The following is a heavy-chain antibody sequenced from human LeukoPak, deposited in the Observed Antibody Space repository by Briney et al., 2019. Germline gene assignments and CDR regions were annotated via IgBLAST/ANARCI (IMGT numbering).Heavy chain of an antibody. Sequence: PGGSLRLSCAASGFTFSIYTMNWVRQAPGKGLEWVSSISSGSSYIYYADSVKGRFTISRDNAKNSLYLQMNSLRAEDTAVYYCAREGSDVFDIWGQGTMVTVSS. CDR3: AREGSDVFDI. CDR2: ISSGSSYI. CDR1: GFTFSIYT. J-gene: IGHJ3*02. V-gene: IGHV3-21*01.